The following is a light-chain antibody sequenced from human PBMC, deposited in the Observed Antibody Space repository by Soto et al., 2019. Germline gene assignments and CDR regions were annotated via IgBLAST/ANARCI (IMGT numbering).Light chain of an antibody. J-gene: IGLJ2*01. CDR1: SSDVGGYNY. CDR3: SSYAGSNNVI. Sequence: QSVLTQPASVSGSPGQSITISCTGTSSDVGGYNYVSWYQLHPGKAPKLIVYEVNHRPSGLSNRFSGSKSGNTASLTISGLQAEDEADYYCSSYAGSNNVIFGGGTKLTVL. V-gene: IGLV2-14*01. CDR2: EVN.